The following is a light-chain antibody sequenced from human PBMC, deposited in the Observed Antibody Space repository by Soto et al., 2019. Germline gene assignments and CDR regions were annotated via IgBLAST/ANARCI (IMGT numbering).Light chain of an antibody. CDR1: QAIRTA. Sequence: AIQLTHSPSSLSASFGYIFTITFRASQAIRTALGWYQQKPGKVPKLLIYAASTLQSGVPSRFSGSGSGTDFTLTISSLQPEDFATYYCLLDFRYFWAFGQGTKVDIK. CDR3: LLDFRYFWA. J-gene: IGKJ1*01. CDR2: AAS. V-gene: IGKV1-6*02.